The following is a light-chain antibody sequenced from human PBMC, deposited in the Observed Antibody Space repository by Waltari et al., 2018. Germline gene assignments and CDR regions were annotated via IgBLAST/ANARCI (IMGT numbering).Light chain of an antibody. V-gene: IGLV3-27*01. J-gene: IGLJ3*02. Sequence: SYELTQPSSVSVSPGQTAKILCSGDILAKKYARWFQQKPGQAPPLLIYEYSERPPEIPGRFSGSSSGTTVTLTITGAHVDDEADYYCFSAADNNWVFGGGTKLTVL. CDR3: FSAADNNWV. CDR2: EYS. CDR1: ILAKKY.